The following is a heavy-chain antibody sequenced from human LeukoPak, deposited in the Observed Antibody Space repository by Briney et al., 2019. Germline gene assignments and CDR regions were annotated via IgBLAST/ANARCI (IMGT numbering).Heavy chain of an antibody. CDR1: GGTFSSYA. CDR3: ARDFRRYYDSSGNLDY. V-gene: IGHV1-69*04. D-gene: IGHD3-22*01. CDR2: IIPILGIA. Sequence: SVKVSCKASGGTFSSYAISWVRQAPGQGLEWMGRIIPILGIANYAQKFQGRVMITADKSTSTAYMELSSLRSEDTAVYYCARDFRRYYDSSGNLDYWGQGTLVTVSS. J-gene: IGHJ4*02.